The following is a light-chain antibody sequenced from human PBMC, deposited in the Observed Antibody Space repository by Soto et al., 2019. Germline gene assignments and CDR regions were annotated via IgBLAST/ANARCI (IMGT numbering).Light chain of an antibody. V-gene: IGLV1-40*01. CDR2: GNS. J-gene: IGLJ1*01. Sequence: QSVLTQPPSVSGSPGQRVTISCTGISSNIGAGYDVHWYQQFPGTAPKLLIYGNSNRPSGVPDRFSGSKSGTSASLAITGLQAEDEADYYCQSYDSSLSGVFGSGTKVTVL. CDR3: QSYDSSLSGV. CDR1: SSNIGAGYD.